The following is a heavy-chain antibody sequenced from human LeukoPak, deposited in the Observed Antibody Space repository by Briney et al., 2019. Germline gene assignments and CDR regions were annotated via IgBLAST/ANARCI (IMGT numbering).Heavy chain of an antibody. V-gene: IGHV4-39*07. Sequence: SETLSLTCTVSGGSISSSSYYWGWIRQPPGKGLEWIGSIYYSGSTYYNPSLKSRVTISVDTSKNQFSLKLSSVTAADTAVYYCARDRGDIVVVTAIQLGAFDIWGQGTMVTVSS. CDR2: IYYSGST. D-gene: IGHD2-21*02. CDR1: GGSISSSSYY. J-gene: IGHJ3*02. CDR3: ARDRGDIVVVTAIQLGAFDI.